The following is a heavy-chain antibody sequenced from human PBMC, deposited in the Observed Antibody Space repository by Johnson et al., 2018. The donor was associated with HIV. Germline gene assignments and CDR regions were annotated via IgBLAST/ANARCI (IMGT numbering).Heavy chain of an antibody. D-gene: IGHD3-10*01. Sequence: VQLVESGGGVVRPGGSLRLSCAASGFMFADYGMSWVRQVPGKGLEWVSGINWNGGSKGYADSAKGRFTISRDNARHSLYLQMNRLRADDTALYYCARDFVAFGECTAFDIWGQGTRVTVSS. CDR2: INWNGGSK. J-gene: IGHJ3*02. V-gene: IGHV3-20*04. CDR3: ARDFVAFGECTAFDI. CDR1: GFMFADYG.